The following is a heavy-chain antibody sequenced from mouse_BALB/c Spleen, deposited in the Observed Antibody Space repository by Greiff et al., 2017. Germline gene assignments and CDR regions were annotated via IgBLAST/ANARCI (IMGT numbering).Heavy chain of an antibody. D-gene: IGHD1-1*01. CDR1: GFTFSSFG. CDR3: ARYDDYGAMDY. Sequence: DVQLVESGGGLVQPGGSRKLSCAASGFTFSSFGMHWVRQAPEKGLEWVAYISSGSSTIYYADTVKGRFTISRDNPKNTLFLQMTSLRSEDTAMYYCARYDDYGAMDYWGQGTSVTVSS. V-gene: IGHV5-17*02. CDR2: ISSGSSTI. J-gene: IGHJ4*01.